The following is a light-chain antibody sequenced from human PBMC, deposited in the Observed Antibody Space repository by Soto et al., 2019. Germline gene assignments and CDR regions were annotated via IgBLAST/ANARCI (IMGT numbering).Light chain of an antibody. J-gene: IGKJ3*01. CDR1: QSVGSN. Sequence: EIVMTQSPDTLSVSPGERATLSCRASQSVGSNLAWYQQKPGQAPRLLISGASKRATGIPARFSGGGSGTELTLSISSLEPEDSAVYYRQQYSHSPPLTFGPGTKVEIK. CDR2: GAS. CDR3: QQYSHSPPLT. V-gene: IGKV3-15*01.